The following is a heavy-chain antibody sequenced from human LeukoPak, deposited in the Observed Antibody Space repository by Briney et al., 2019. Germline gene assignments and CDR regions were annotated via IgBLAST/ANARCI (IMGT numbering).Heavy chain of an antibody. D-gene: IGHD2-15*01. V-gene: IGHV1-69*04. Sequence: GSSVKVSCKASGGTFSSYTISWVRQAPGQGLEWMGRIIPILGIANYAQEFQGRVAITADKSTSTAYMELSSLRSEDTAVYYCARDGSAVVAASWFDPWGQGTLVTVSS. J-gene: IGHJ5*02. CDR3: ARDGSAVVAASWFDP. CDR2: IIPILGIA. CDR1: GGTFSSYT.